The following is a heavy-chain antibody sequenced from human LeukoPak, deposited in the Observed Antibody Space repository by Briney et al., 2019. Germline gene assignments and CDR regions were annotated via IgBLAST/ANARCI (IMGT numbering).Heavy chain of an antibody. V-gene: IGHV3-48*04. Sequence: GGSLRLSCAASGFTFSSYSMNWVRQAPGKGLEWVSYISSSSSTIYYADSVKGRFTISRDNAKNSLYLQMNSLRAEDTAVYYCARDMVMLSGSYRIYYYYYGMDVWGQGTTVTVSS. D-gene: IGHD1-26*01. CDR3: ARDMVMLSGSYRIYYYYYGMDV. CDR2: ISSSSSTI. J-gene: IGHJ6*02. CDR1: GFTFSSYS.